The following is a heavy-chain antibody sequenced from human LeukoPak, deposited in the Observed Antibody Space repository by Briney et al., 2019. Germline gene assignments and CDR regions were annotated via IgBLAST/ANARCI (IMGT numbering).Heavy chain of an antibody. V-gene: IGHV3-48*01. CDR2: ISSSSSTI. Sequence: TGGSLRLSCAASGFTFSSYSMNWVRQAPGKGLEWVSYISSSSSTIYYADSVKGRFTISRDNAKNSLYLQMNSLRAEDTAVYYCARGGELLFDYWGQGTLVTVSS. J-gene: IGHJ4*02. CDR3: ARGGELLFDY. CDR1: GFTFSSYS. D-gene: IGHD1-7*01.